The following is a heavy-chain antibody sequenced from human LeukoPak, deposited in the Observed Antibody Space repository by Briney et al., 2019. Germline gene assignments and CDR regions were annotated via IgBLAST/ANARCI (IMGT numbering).Heavy chain of an antibody. CDR3: ARRFFDL. CDR2: IKQDGTEK. Sequence: GGSLRLSCAASGFTFSNFWMQWVRQAPGKGLEWVANIKQDGTEKWYVDSVKGRLTISRDNAKNSLYLQMNSLRAEDTAVYYCARRFFDLWGRGTLVTVSS. CDR1: GFTFSNFW. J-gene: IGHJ2*01. V-gene: IGHV3-7*03.